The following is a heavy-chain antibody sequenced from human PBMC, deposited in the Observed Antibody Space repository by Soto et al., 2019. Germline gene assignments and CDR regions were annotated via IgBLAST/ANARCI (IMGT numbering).Heavy chain of an antibody. CDR3: VRDGTKTLRDWFDP. D-gene: IGHD1-1*01. Sequence: QVQLQESGPGLVKPSETLSLTCTVSGASISGFYWSWIRKSAGKGLEWIGLIYATGTTDYNPSLKSRVMMSVDTSKKQFSLTLRSVTAADTAVYYCVRDGTKTLRDWFDPWGQGISVTVSS. CDR1: GASISGFY. CDR2: IYATGTT. J-gene: IGHJ5*02. V-gene: IGHV4-4*07.